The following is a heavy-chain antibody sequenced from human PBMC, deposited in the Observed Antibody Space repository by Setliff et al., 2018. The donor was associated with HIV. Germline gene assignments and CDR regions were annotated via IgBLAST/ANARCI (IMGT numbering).Heavy chain of an antibody. V-gene: IGHV4-59*01. CDR3: ARIFGDQGYYYGMDV. D-gene: IGHD3-3*01. CDR1: GGSISSYY. CDR2: IYYSGST. J-gene: IGHJ6*02. Sequence: SETLSLTCTVSGGSISSYYWSWIRQPPGKGLEWIGYIYYSGSTNYNPSLKSPVTISVDTSKNQFSLKLSSAIAADTAVYYCARIFGDQGYYYGMDVWGQGTTVTVSS.